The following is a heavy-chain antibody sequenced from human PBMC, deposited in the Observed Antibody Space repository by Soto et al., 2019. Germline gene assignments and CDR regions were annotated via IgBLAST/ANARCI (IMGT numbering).Heavy chain of an antibody. D-gene: IGHD3-3*01. J-gene: IGHJ6*02. Sequence: ASVKVACKASGYTFTSYCISWVRQAPGQGLEWMGWISAYNGNTNYAQKLQGRVTMTTDTSTSTAYMELRGLRSDDTAVYYCARGPPVYYDFWSGYLDYYYYFGMDVWGQGTTVTV. CDR3: ARGPPVYYDFWSGYLDYYYYFGMDV. V-gene: IGHV1-18*01. CDR1: GYTFTSYC. CDR2: ISAYNGNT.